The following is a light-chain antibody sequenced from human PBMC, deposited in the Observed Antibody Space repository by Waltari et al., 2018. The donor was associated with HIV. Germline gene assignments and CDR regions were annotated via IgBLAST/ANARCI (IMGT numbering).Light chain of an antibody. V-gene: IGLV3-21*01. CDR2: DDD. CDR3: QVWDIITDEVI. J-gene: IGLJ2*01. CDR1: NIRSKR. Sequence: SYVLTQSPSVSVAPGQTAIITCGGHNIRSKRVHWYQQRPGQAPVLIIFDDDDRPSGIPERFSGSNSGDTATLSISRVEAGDEADYFCQVWDIITDEVIFGGGTKMTVL.